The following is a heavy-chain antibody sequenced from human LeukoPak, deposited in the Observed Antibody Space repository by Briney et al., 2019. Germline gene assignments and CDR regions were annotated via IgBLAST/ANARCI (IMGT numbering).Heavy chain of an antibody. J-gene: IGHJ4*02. CDR3: AKHIVIVPAAKEY. Sequence: GGSLRLSCAASGFTFSNYAMSWVRQAPGKGLEWVSAITNGGSTYYADSVKGRFTISRDNSKNTLYLQMKSLRADGTAVYYCAKHIVIVPAAKEYWGQGTLVTISS. CDR2: ITNGGST. D-gene: IGHD2-2*01. V-gene: IGHV3-23*01. CDR1: GFTFSNYA.